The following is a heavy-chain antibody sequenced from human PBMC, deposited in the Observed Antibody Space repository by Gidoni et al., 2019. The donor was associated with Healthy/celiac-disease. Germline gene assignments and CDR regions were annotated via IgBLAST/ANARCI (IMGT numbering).Heavy chain of an antibody. J-gene: IGHJ6*02. D-gene: IGHD6-6*01. V-gene: IGHV4-59*01. CDR3: ARGLYSSSSYYYYGMDV. CDR2: IYYSGST. CDR1: GGSISSYY. Sequence: QVQLQESGPGMEKPSETLSLTCTVAGGSISSYYWSWIRQPPGKGLEWIGYIYYSGSTNYNPPLKSRVTISVDTSKNQFSLKLSSVTAADTAVYYCARGLYSSSSYYYYGMDVWGQGTTVTVSS.